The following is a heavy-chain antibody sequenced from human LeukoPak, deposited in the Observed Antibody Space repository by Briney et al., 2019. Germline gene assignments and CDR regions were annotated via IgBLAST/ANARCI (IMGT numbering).Heavy chain of an antibody. CDR2: IYYSGST. D-gene: IGHD6-13*01. CDR3: AMAYSSSWYYFDY. CDR1: GGSIRGYF. J-gene: IGHJ4*02. Sequence: SETLSLTCTVSGGSIRGYFWTWIRQPPGKGLEWIGYIYYSGSTNYNPSLKSRVTIAVDTSKNQFSLRLSSVTAADTAVYYCAMAYSSSWYYFDYWGQGTPVTVSS. V-gene: IGHV4-59*01.